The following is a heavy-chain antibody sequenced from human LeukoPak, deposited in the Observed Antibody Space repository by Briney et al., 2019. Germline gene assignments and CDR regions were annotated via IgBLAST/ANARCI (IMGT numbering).Heavy chain of an antibody. D-gene: IGHD2-15*01. J-gene: IGHJ4*02. V-gene: IGHV3-64*02. CDR2: ISTNGDST. CDR1: GFTFSTYA. Sequence: GGSLRLPCAVSGFTFSTYAMQWVRQAPGKELEYVSAISTNGDSTYYADSVKGRFTISRDNSKNTLFLQMGSLRADDMAVYYCARWGSISCYDYWGQGTMVTVSS. CDR3: ARWGSISCYDY.